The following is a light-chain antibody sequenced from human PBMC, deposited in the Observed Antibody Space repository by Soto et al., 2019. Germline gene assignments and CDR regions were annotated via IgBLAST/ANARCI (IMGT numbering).Light chain of an antibody. CDR3: QHYNSYSAA. CDR2: KAS. Sequence: DIQMTQSPSTLSASVGDRVTITCRASQSITDWLAWYQQKPGKAPKLLIYKASTLKSGVPSRFSGSGSGTEFTLTISSLQPDDFATYYCQHYNSYSAAFGQGTK. CDR1: QSITDW. V-gene: IGKV1-5*03. J-gene: IGKJ1*01.